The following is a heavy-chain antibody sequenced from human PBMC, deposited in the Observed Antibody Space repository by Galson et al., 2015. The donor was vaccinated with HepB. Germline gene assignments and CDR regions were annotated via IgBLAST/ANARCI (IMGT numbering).Heavy chain of an antibody. CDR3: ARVKKLLNAFDI. J-gene: IGHJ3*02. CDR1: GYTFTGHY. D-gene: IGHD1-26*01. CDR2: INPNSGGT. V-gene: IGHV1-2*02. Sequence: SVKVSCKASGYTFTGHYMHWVRQAPGQGLEWMGWINPNSGGTNYAQKFQGRVTMTRDTSISTAYMELSRLRSDDTAVYYCARVKKLLNAFDIWGQGTMVTVSS.